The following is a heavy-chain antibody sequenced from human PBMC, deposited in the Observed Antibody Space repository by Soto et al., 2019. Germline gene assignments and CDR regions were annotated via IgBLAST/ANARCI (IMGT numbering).Heavy chain of an antibody. Sequence: GESLKISCKASGDSFTSYWLGWVRQMPGKGLEWMGIIYPGDSDTRYSPSFQGQVTMSADKSINTAYRQWSSLKGSDTAIYYCAKIVGGDWFDPWGQGTPV. V-gene: IGHV5-51*01. CDR3: AKIVGGDWFDP. D-gene: IGHD1-26*01. CDR1: GDSFTSYW. J-gene: IGHJ5*02. CDR2: IYPGDSDT.